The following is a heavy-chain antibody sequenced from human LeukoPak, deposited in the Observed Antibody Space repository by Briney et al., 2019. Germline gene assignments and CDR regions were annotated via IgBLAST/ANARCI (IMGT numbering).Heavy chain of an antibody. D-gene: IGHD3-22*01. CDR3: ARDGYYDSSGYYLGTFDI. Sequence: ASVKVSCKASGYTFTSYDINWVRQAPGQGLEWMGWISAHNGNTNYVQKFQGRVTMTTDTSTTTAYMELRSLRSDDTAVYYCARDGYYDSSGYYLGTFDIWGQGTMVTVSS. V-gene: IGHV1-18*01. CDR2: ISAHNGNT. CDR1: GYTFTSYD. J-gene: IGHJ3*02.